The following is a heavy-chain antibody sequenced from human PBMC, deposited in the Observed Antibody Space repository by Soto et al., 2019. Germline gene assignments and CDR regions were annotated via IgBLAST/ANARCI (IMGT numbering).Heavy chain of an antibody. CDR1: GASISDYN. Sequence: SETLSLTCTVSGASISDYNWGWVRQPPGKGLEYIGYIYYIGSTHYDPSLKSRVSISVDSSKNQFSLKLTSVTAADTAVYYCARLLGGYYFDYWGQGTLVTVSS. D-gene: IGHD3-10*01. V-gene: IGHV4-59*08. CDR2: IYYIGST. J-gene: IGHJ4*02. CDR3: ARLLGGYYFDY.